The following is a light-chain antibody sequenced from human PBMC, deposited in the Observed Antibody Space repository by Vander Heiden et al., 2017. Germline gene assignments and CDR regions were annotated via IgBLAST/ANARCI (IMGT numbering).Light chain of an antibody. V-gene: IGKV2-28*01. CDR1: QSLLDSNGKNY. Sequence: DIVMTQSPLSLPVTPGASASISCRSSQSLLDSNGKNYLDWYLVKPGQSPKLLIYLGSNRASGVPDRFSGSRSGTDFTLKISKVEADDVELYYCMQAKQTPRTFGQGTKVENK. CDR2: LGS. CDR3: MQAKQTPRT. J-gene: IGKJ1*01.